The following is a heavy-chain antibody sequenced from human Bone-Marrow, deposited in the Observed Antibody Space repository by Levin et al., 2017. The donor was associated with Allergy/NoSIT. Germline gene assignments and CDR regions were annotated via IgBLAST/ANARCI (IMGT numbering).Heavy chain of an antibody. CDR1: GYSITSGYY. CDR2: IYRSGST. D-gene: IGHD2-21*02. Sequence: SQTLSLTCAVSGYSITSGYYWGWIRQPPGKGLEWIGSIYRSGSTYYNPSLKSRVTISLDTSKNQVSLKLASVTAADTAVYYCARDSPRGAVVTPVDVWGQGTTVTVFS. J-gene: IGHJ6*02. CDR3: ARDSPRGAVVTPVDV. V-gene: IGHV4-38-2*01.